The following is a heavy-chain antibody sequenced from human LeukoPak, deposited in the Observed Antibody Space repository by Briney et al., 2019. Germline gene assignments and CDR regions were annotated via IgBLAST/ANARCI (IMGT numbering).Heavy chain of an antibody. CDR3: ARGPPESTSSDY. Sequence: ASVKVSCKASGYTFSNYDINWVRQAPGQGLEWLGWMNPKGTNTGYAQKFQGRVSMTRNTSISTAYMELSSLRSDDTAVYYCARGPPESTSSDYWGQGTLVTVSS. J-gene: IGHJ4*02. D-gene: IGHD2-2*01. CDR2: MNPKGTNT. CDR1: GYTFSNYD. V-gene: IGHV1-8*01.